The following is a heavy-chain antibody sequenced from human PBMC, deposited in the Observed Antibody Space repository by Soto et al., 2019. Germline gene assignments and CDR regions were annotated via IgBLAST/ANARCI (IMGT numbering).Heavy chain of an antibody. V-gene: IGHV4-59*08. J-gene: IGHJ4*02. Sequence: SETLSITCTVSGGSISSYYWSWIRQPPGKGLEWIGYIYYSGSTNYNPSLKSRVTISVDTSKNQFSLKLSSVTAADTAVYYCARQYYDILTGFDYWGQGTLVTVSS. CDR2: IYYSGST. CDR1: GGSISSYY. CDR3: ARQYYDILTGFDY. D-gene: IGHD3-9*01.